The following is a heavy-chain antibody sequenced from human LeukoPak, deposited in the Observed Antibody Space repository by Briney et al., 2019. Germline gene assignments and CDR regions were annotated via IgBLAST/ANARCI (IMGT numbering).Heavy chain of an antibody. CDR1: GFTFGNYA. CDR2: IGGSGGST. J-gene: IGHJ4*02. V-gene: IGHV3-23*01. Sequence: PGGSLRLSCAASGFTFGNYAMSWVRQASGKGLEWVSGIGGSGGSTYYADSVRGRFTISRDNSKNTLYLQMNSLRAEDTAVYYCAKGIGDWYFYFDYWGQGTLVTVSS. CDR3: AKGIGDWYFYFDY. D-gene: IGHD6-19*01.